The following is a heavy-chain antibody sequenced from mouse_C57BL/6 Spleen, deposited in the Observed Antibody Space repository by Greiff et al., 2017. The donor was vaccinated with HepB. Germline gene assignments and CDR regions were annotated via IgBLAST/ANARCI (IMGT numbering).Heavy chain of an antibody. J-gene: IGHJ3*01. D-gene: IGHD1-1*01. CDR3: ARVLLAY. Sequence: EVKLVESGGGLVKPGGSLKLSCAASGFTFSDYGMHWVRQAPEKGLEWVAYISSGSSTIYYADTVKGRFTISRDNAKNTLFLQMTSLRSEDTAMYYCARVLLAYWGQGTLVTVSA. V-gene: IGHV5-17*01. CDR1: GFTFSDYG. CDR2: ISSGSSTI.